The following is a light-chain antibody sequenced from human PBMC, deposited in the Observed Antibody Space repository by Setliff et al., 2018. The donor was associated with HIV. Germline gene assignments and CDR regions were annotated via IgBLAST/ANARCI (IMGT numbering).Light chain of an antibody. CDR2: GVN. Sequence: QSALTQPASVSGSPGQSITISCTGTSSDIGGFNFVSWYLQHPDKAPKLMIYGVNNRPSGVSNRFSGSKSGNTASLTISGLRAEDEANYYCTSYTSSSTLVVFGGGTKVTVL. V-gene: IGLV2-14*01. CDR1: SSDIGGFNF. CDR3: TSYTSSSTLVV. J-gene: IGLJ2*01.